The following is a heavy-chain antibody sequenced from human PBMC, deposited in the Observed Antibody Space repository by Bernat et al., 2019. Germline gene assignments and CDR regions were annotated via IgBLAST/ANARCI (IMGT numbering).Heavy chain of an antibody. V-gene: IGHV3-15*01. Sequence: VQLVESGGGVVQPGRSLRLSCAASGFTFSSYAMHWVRQAPGKGLEWVGRIKSKTDGGTTDYAAPVKGRFTISRDDSKNTLYLQMNSLKTEDTAVYYCTTEVDYGDYRGHLWGRGTLVTVSS. CDR1: GFTFSSYA. J-gene: IGHJ2*01. CDR2: IKSKTDGGTT. CDR3: TTEVDYGDYRGHL. D-gene: IGHD4-17*01.